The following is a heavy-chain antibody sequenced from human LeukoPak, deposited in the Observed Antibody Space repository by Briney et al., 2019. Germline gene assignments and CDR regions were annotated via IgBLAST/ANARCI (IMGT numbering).Heavy chain of an antibody. D-gene: IGHD3-22*01. CDR1: GFTFDDYG. J-gene: IGHJ4*02. CDR3: ARETYYYDSSGYLDY. Sequence: GGSLRLSCAASGFTFDDYGMSWVRQAPGKGLEWVSGSNWNGGSTGYADSVKGRFSISRDNAKNSLYLQMNSLRAEDTALYYCARETYYYDSSGYLDYWGQGTLVTVSS. CDR2: SNWNGGST. V-gene: IGHV3-20*04.